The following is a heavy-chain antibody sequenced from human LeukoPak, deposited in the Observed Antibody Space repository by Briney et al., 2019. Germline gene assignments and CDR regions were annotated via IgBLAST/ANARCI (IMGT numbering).Heavy chain of an antibody. CDR3: ASSGSYRFDY. D-gene: IGHD1-26*01. CDR1: GLTFGDYA. Sequence: GGSLRLSCLASGLTFGDYAMSWFRQAPGKGLEWVSHITASGTAMFYADSVKGRFTISRDNAKNSLYLQMNSLRDEDTAVYYCASSGSYRFDYWGQGTLVTVSS. V-gene: IGHV3-48*02. J-gene: IGHJ4*02. CDR2: ITASGTAM.